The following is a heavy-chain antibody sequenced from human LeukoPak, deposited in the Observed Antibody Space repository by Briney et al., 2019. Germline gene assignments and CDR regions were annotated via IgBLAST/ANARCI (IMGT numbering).Heavy chain of an antibody. Sequence: ASVDVSCKASGYTFTSYGISWVRQAPGQGLEWMGWINAYNGNTNYAQKIQGRVTMTTDTSTSTAYMELRSLRSDDTAVYHCARYLRSLSWYFDLWGRGTLVTVSS. V-gene: IGHV1-18*04. CDR2: INAYNGNT. J-gene: IGHJ2*01. D-gene: IGHD4-17*01. CDR1: GYTFTSYG. CDR3: ARYLRSLSWYFDL.